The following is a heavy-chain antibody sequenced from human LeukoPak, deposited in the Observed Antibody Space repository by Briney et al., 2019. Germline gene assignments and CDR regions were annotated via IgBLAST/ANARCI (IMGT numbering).Heavy chain of an antibody. V-gene: IGHV3-23*01. D-gene: IGHD3-9*01. CDR3: AKGARDYDILTGYYKPRYYYYGMDV. Sequence: GGSLRLSCAASGFTFSSYAMSWVRQAPGKGLEWVSAISGSGGSTYYADSVKGRFTISRDNSKNTLYLQMNSLRAEDTAVYYCAKGARDYDILTGYYKPRYYYYGMDVWGQGTTVTVSS. CDR2: ISGSGGST. J-gene: IGHJ6*02. CDR1: GFTFSSYA.